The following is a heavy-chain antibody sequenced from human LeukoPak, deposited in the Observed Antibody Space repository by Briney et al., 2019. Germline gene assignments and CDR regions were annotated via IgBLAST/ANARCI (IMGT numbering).Heavy chain of an antibody. J-gene: IGHJ6*03. CDR3: ARDPYSGGYGAYYYYYMDV. D-gene: IGHD6-19*01. V-gene: IGHV3-21*01. CDR2: ITTSSSYM. Sequence: GGSLRLSCAASGFTFSSYAMHWVRRTPGKGLEWVSSITTSSSYMFYADSVGGRFTISRDNAENSLYLQMNSLRDEDTAVYYCARDPYSGGYGAYYYYYMDVWGKGTTVTVSS. CDR1: GFTFSSYA.